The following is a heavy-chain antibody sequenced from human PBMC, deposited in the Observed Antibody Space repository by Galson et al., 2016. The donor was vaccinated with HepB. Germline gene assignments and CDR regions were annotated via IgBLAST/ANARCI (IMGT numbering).Heavy chain of an antibody. CDR2: ISVYRTI. D-gene: IGHD1-1*01. V-gene: IGHV3-48*04. CDR3: ARSVEGHFDY. Sequence: SLRLSCAASGFTFSSYSMNWVRQAPGKGLERVSYISVYRTIYYADSVKGRFTISRDNAENSVSLQMNALRADDTAVYYCARSVEGHFDYWGQGILVTVSS. CDR1: GFTFSSYS. J-gene: IGHJ4*02.